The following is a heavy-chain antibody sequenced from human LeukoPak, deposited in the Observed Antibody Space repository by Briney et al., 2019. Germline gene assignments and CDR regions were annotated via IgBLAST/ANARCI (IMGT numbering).Heavy chain of an antibody. J-gene: IGHJ3*02. D-gene: IGHD6-13*01. Sequence: GGSLRLSCAASGFTFSSYAMSWVRQAPGKGLEWVSAISGSGGSTYYADSVKGRFTISRDNYKDTLYLQMNSLRAEDTAVYYCAKDQGLGGSSWPNDAFDIWGQGTMVTVSS. V-gene: IGHV3-23*01. CDR1: GFTFSSYA. CDR3: AKDQGLGGSSWPNDAFDI. CDR2: ISGSGGST.